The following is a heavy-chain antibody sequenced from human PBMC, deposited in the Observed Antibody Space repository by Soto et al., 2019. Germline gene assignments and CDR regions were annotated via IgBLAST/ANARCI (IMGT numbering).Heavy chain of an antibody. D-gene: IGHD6-19*01. Sequence: GASVKVSCKASGYTFTSYGISWVRQAPGQGLEWMGWISAYNGNTNYAQKLQGRVTMTTDTSTSTAYMELRSLRSDDTAVYYCARGLGGAVAGTEGCMDVWGQGTTVTVSS. CDR3: ARGLGGAVAGTEGCMDV. V-gene: IGHV1-18*01. CDR1: GYTFTSYG. CDR2: ISAYNGNT. J-gene: IGHJ6*02.